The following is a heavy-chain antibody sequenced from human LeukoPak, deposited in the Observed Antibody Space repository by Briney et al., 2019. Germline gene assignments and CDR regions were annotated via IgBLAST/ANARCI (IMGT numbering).Heavy chain of an antibody. CDR2: IRSKTDGGTT. V-gene: IGHV3-15*01. D-gene: IGHD3-22*01. Sequence: PGGSLRLSCAASGFIFSNTWMSWVRQAPGKGLEWLGRIRSKTDGGTTEYAAPVKGRFTISRDDSKNTLHLQMNSLKTEDTAVYYRTTDVVFYDSSGYFDYCGQGTLVTASS. CDR3: TTDVVFYDSSGYFDY. CDR1: GFIFSNTW. J-gene: IGHJ4*02.